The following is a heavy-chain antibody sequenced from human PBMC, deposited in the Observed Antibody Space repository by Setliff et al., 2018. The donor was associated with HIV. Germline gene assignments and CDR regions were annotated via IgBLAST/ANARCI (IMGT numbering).Heavy chain of an antibody. J-gene: IGHJ6*03. Sequence: NPSETLSLTCTVSGVSLSSDNYYWTWIRQSPGKGLEWIGHIYYSGTTQYTPSLQSRVSVSVDRSKNQFSLRLRPVTVADTAVYYCARLNGDYPSYYYLDVWGKGTTVTVSS. V-gene: IGHV4-31*03. D-gene: IGHD4-17*01. CDR3: ARLNGDYPSYYYLDV. CDR1: GVSLSSDNYY. CDR2: IYYSGTT.